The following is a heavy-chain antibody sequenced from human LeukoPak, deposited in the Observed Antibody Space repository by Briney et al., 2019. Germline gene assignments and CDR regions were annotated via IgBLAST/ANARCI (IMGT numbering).Heavy chain of an antibody. CDR1: GFSFTSYW. D-gene: IGHD3-22*01. CDR3: ARCNMRGSSGCHFFDY. CDR2: IYPGDSDT. J-gene: IGHJ4*02. Sequence: GESLKISCKGSGFSFTSYWIGWVRQMPGKGLEWMGIIYPGDSDTRYSPSFQGQVTISADKSISTAYLQWSSLKASDTAMYYCARCNMRGSSGCHFFDYWGQGTLVTVSS. V-gene: IGHV5-51*01.